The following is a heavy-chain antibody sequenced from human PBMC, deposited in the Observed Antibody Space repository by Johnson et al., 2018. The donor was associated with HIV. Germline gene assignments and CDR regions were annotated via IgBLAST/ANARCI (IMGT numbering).Heavy chain of an antibody. V-gene: IGHV3-20*04. D-gene: IGHD6-13*01. CDR1: RFTFDDYG. CDR2: INWNGGST. CDR3: ALSGGAAAYDAFDI. Sequence: VQLVESGGGVVQPGRSLRLSCAASRFTFDDYGMSWVRQAPGKGLEWVSGINWNGGSTGYADSVKGRFTISRDNSKNTLCLQMNSLRPEDTAVYYCALSGGAAAYDAFDIWGQGTMVTVSS. J-gene: IGHJ3*02.